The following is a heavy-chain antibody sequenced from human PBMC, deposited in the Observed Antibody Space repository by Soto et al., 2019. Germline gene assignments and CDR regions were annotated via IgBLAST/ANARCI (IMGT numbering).Heavy chain of an antibody. CDR2: ISGSGGST. Sequence: PGGSLRLSCAASGFTFSNYAFTWVRQAPEKGLEWVSSISGSGGSTYYADSVKGRFTISRDNSKNTLYLQMNSLRAEDTAVYYCAKDGVVAFDYWGQGTLVTVSS. J-gene: IGHJ4*02. CDR3: AKDGVVAFDY. CDR1: GFTFSNYA. V-gene: IGHV3-23*01. D-gene: IGHD2-15*01.